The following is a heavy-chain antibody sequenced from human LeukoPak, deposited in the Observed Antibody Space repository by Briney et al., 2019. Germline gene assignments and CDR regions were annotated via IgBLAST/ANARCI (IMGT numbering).Heavy chain of an antibody. D-gene: IGHD4-23*01. Sequence: GVSLQISCKGSGYSFTSYWIGWVRQMPGKGLEWMGIIYPGDSDTRYSPSFQGQVTISADKSISTAYLQWSSLKASDTAMYYCARNSDYGGNLNAFHIWGQGTMVTVSS. CDR2: IYPGDSDT. CDR1: GYSFTSYW. V-gene: IGHV5-51*01. J-gene: IGHJ3*02. CDR3: ARNSDYGGNLNAFHI.